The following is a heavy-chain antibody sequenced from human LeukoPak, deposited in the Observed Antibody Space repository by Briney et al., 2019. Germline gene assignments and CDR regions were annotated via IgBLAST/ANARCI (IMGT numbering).Heavy chain of an antibody. Sequence: PGGSLRLSCAASGFTFSNYEMNWVRQAPGKGLEWVSYISCSGSTIYYADSVKGRFTISSDNAKNSLYLQMNSLRADDTAVYYCASVVRITAMAIIDYWGQGTLVTVYS. CDR3: ASVVRITAMAIIDY. CDR1: GFTFSNYE. CDR2: ISCSGSTI. J-gene: IGHJ4*02. V-gene: IGHV3-48*03. D-gene: IGHD5-18*01.